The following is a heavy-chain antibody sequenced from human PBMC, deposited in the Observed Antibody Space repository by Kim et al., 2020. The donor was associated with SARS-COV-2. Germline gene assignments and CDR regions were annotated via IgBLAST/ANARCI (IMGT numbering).Heavy chain of an antibody. CDR3: ARDLGYSSYYGMDV. V-gene: IGHV1-2*04. D-gene: IGHD5-18*01. J-gene: IGHJ6*02. Sequence: YAQKFQGWVTMTRDTSISTAYMELSRLRSDDTAVYYCARDLGYSSYYGMDVWGQGTTVTVSS.